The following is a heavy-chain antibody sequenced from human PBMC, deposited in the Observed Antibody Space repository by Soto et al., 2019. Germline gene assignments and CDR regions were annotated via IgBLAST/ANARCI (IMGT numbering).Heavy chain of an antibody. J-gene: IGHJ2*01. V-gene: IGHV4-31*03. CDR1: GGSISSGGYY. D-gene: IGHD4-17*01. CDR3: ARDLLYGDMHQKGYFDL. CDR2: MYYSGST. Sequence: QVQLQESGPGLVKPSQTLSLTCTVSGGSISSGGYYWSWIRQHPGKGLEWIGYMYYSGSTYYNPSLKSRVTISVDTSKNQFSLKLSSVTAADTAVYYCARDLLYGDMHQKGYFDLWGRGTLVTVSS.